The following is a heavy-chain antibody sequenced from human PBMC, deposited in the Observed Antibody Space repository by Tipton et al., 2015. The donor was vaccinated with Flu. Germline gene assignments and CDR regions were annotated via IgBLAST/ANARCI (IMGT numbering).Heavy chain of an antibody. D-gene: IGHD1-1*01. V-gene: IGHV4-39*07. J-gene: IGHJ6*02. Sequence: TLSLTCTVSGDSISTTIYYWGWVRQAPGKGLEWIGSIYYSGTTYYNPSLKSRVTISIDPSNNQFSLDLTSLTAADTAVYFCARDLWNDRRAYYYYGVDVWDQGP. CDR1: GDSISTTIYY. CDR2: IYYSGTT. CDR3: ARDLWNDRRAYYYYGVDV.